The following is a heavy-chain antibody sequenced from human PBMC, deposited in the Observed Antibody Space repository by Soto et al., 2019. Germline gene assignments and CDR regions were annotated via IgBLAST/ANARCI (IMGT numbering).Heavy chain of an antibody. J-gene: IGHJ5*02. CDR1: GFTFNNFN. CDR3: AKELPKPGLAVSGRAAAFFDP. Sequence: GGSLRLSCAASGFTFNNFNMYWVRQAPGTGLEWLALISYDGSHHYYAESVKGRFTISRDNSKNTLFLQMNSLRPEDAALYYCAKELPKPGLAVSGRAAAFFDPWGQGTLVTSPQ. V-gene: IGHV3-30*18. D-gene: IGHD1-1*01. CDR2: ISYDGSHH.